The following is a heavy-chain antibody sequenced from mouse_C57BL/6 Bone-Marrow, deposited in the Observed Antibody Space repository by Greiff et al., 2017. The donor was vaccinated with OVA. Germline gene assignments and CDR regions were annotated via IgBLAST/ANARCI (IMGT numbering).Heavy chain of an antibody. V-gene: IGHV1-18*01. CDR3: ARSGLWLRRPYYYAMDY. J-gene: IGHJ4*01. CDR1: GYTFTDYN. CDR2: INPNNGGT. D-gene: IGHD2-2*01. Sequence: EVQLQESGPELEKPGASVKIPCKASGYTFTDYNMDWVKQSHGKSLEWIGDINPNNGGTIYNQKFKGKATLTVDKSSSTAYMELRSLTSEDTAVYYCARSGLWLRRPYYYAMDYWGQGTSVTVSS.